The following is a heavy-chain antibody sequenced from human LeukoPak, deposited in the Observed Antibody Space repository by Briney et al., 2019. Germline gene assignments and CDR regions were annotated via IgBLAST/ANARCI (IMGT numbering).Heavy chain of an antibody. V-gene: IGHV4-34*01. J-gene: IGHJ4*02. Sequence: SETLSLTCAVYGGSFSGYYWSWIRQPPGKGLEWIGEINHSGSTNYNPSLKSRVTISVDTSNNQFSLKLSSVTAADTAVYYCARSIWSGYYFDYWGQGTLVTVSS. CDR3: ARSIWSGYYFDY. CDR1: GGSFSGYY. CDR2: INHSGST. D-gene: IGHD3-3*01.